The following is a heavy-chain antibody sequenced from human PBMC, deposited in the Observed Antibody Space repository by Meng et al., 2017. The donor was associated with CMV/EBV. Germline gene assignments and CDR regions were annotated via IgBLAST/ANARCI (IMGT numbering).Heavy chain of an antibody. Sequence: SETLSLTCTVSGGSISSSSYYWGWIRQPPGKGLEWIGSIYYSGSTYYNPSLKSRVTISVDTSKNQFSLKLSSVTAADTAVYYCARLQERGLLWFGELSGWFDPWGQGTLVTSPQ. CDR3: ARLQERGLLWFGELSGWFDP. D-gene: IGHD3-10*01. J-gene: IGHJ5*02. CDR2: IYYSGST. V-gene: IGHV4-39*01. CDR1: GGSISSSSYY.